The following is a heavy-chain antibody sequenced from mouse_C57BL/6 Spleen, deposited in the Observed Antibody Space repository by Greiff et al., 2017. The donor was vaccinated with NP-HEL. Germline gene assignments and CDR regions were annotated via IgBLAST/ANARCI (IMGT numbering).Heavy chain of an antibody. Sequence: QVHVKQSGAELVRPGASVTLSCKASGYTFTDYEMHWVKQTPVHGLEWIGAIDPETGGTAYNQKFKGKAILTADKSSSTAYMELRSLTSEDSAVYYCTWGSSLRFAYWGQGTLVTVSA. V-gene: IGHV1-15*01. CDR2: IDPETGGT. CDR1: GYTFTDYE. CDR3: TWGSSLRFAY. J-gene: IGHJ3*01. D-gene: IGHD1-1*01.